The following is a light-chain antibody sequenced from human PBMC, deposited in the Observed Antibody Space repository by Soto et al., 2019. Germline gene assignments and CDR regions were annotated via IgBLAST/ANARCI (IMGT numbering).Light chain of an antibody. Sequence: QAALTQPASVSGSPGQSITLSCTGTSSDVGSYNLVSWYQQHPGKAPKLMIYEVSKRPSGVSNRFSGSKSGNTASLTLSGLQAEDEADYYCCSYAGRSTLYVFGTGTKVTVL. CDR1: SSDVGSYNL. J-gene: IGLJ1*01. CDR2: EVS. V-gene: IGLV2-23*02. CDR3: CSYAGRSTLYV.